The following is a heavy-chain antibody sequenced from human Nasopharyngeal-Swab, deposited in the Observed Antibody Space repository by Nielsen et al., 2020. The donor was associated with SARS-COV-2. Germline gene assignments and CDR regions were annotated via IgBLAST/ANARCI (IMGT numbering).Heavy chain of an antibody. D-gene: IGHD5-18*01. V-gene: IGHV4-59*01. CDR3: ARDPLDVDTGTPYGMDV. J-gene: IGHJ6*02. Sequence: SETLSLTCTVSGGSISSYYWSWIRQPPGKGLEWIGYTYYSGSTNYNPSLKSRVTISVDTSKNQFSLKLSSVTAADTAVYYCARDPLDVDTGTPYGMDVWGQGTTVTVSS. CDR2: TYYSGST. CDR1: GGSISSYY.